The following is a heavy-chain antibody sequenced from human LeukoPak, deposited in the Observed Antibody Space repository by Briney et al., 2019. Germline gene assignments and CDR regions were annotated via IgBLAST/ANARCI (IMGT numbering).Heavy chain of an antibody. J-gene: IGHJ4*02. CDR3: TKQLDSGNYYPTGDDY. CDR1: GFTFSDYY. D-gene: IGHD3-10*01. Sequence: GGSLRLSCAASGFTFSDYYMSWIRQAPGKGLEWVSYISSSGSTIYYADSVKGRFTISRDNAKNSLYLQMNSLRDEDTAIYYCTKQLDSGNYYPTGDDYWGRGTLVTVSS. CDR2: ISSSGSTI. V-gene: IGHV3-11*01.